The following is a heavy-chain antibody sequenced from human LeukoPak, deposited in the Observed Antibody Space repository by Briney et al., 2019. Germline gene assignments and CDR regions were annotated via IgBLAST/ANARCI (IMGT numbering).Heavy chain of an antibody. CDR2: MNPNSGAT. Sequence: ASVKVSCKASGYTFTSYDFNWLRQATGQGPEWMGWMNPNSGATGYAQKFQGRVTMTRSASINTAYMELSSLRSEDTAVYYCARGTQYGDYSDAFDIWGQGTMVTVSS. J-gene: IGHJ3*02. CDR1: GYTFTSYD. D-gene: IGHD4-17*01. V-gene: IGHV1-8*01. CDR3: ARGTQYGDYSDAFDI.